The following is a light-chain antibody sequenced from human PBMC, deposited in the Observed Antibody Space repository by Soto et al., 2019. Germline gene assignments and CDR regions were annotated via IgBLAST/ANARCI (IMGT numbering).Light chain of an antibody. J-gene: IGLJ3*02. Sequence: QSVLTQPPSVSGAPGQRVTISCTGSSSNNGAGYDVHWYQQLPGTAPKLLIYGNSNRPSGVPDRFSGSKSGTSASLAITGLQAEDEADYYCQSYDSRLSSWVFGGGTK. CDR1: SSNNGAGYD. V-gene: IGLV1-40*01. CDR2: GNS. CDR3: QSYDSRLSSWV.